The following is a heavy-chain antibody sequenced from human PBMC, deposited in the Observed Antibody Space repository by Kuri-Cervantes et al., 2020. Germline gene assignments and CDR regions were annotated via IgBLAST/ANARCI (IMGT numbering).Heavy chain of an antibody. V-gene: IGHV4-39*01. CDR1: GGSVSSGSYY. CDR2: IYYSGST. CDR3: AKGGLYSFDY. J-gene: IGHJ4*02. D-gene: IGHD2-21*01. Sequence: SETLSLTCTVSGGSVSSGSYYWSWIRQPPGKGLEWIGNIYYSGSTYYNPSLKSRVTISVDTSKNQFSLTLNSVTAADTAVYFCAKGGLYSFDYWGQGTLVTVSS.